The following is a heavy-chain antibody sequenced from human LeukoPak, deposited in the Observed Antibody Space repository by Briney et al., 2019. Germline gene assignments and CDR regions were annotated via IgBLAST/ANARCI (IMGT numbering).Heavy chain of an antibody. CDR1: GFTFSSYA. J-gene: IGHJ4*02. CDR2: IRDIGGST. CDR3: AREPRIFADSSPLVVAATSVY. D-gene: IGHD2-15*01. V-gene: IGHV3-23*01. Sequence: GGSLRLSCAASGFTFSSYAMSWVRQAPGKGLEWVSAIRDIGGSTYYADSVKGRFTISRDNAKNTLYLQMNSLRAEDTAVYYCAREPRIFADSSPLVVAATSVYWGQGTLVTVSS.